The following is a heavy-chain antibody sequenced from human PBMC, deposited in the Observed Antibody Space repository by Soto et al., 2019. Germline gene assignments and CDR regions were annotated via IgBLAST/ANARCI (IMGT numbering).Heavy chain of an antibody. CDR1: GGSISSGGYY. CDR3: ARRYYYDRSGYYSFDY. J-gene: IGHJ4*02. D-gene: IGHD3-22*01. CDR2: IYHSGST. Sequence: QVQLQESGPGLVKPSQTLSLTCTVSGGSISSGGYYWNWIRQHPGKGLEWIGYIYHSGSTYYNPSLKSRVTISMDTSKNQFSLELSSVTAADTAVYYCARRYYYDRSGYYSFDYWGQGTLLTVSS. V-gene: IGHV4-31*03.